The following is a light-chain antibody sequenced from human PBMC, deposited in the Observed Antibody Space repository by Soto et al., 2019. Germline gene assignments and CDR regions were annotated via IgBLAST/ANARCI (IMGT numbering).Light chain of an antibody. J-gene: IGLJ2*01. CDR3: SSYAASTTLL. CDR1: SSDVGTYDR. CDR2: EVH. V-gene: IGLV2-18*02. Sequence: QSALTQPPSVSGSPGQSVTISCIGTSSDVGTYDRVSWYQAPPGTAPKLIIYEVHYRPSGVPDRFSGSKSGNTASLTISGLQAEDEADYYFSSYAASTTLLFGGGTQLTVL.